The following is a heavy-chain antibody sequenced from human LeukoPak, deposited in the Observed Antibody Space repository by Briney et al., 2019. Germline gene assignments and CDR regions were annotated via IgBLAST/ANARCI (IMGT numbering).Heavy chain of an antibody. CDR3: ARVGIVVVPVDLDD. Sequence: SETLSLTCTVSGGSISSSSYYWGWIRQPPGKGLEWIGSIYYSGSTYYNPSLKSRVTISVDTSKNQFSLKLSSVTAADTAVYFCARVGIVVVPVDLDDWGQRTLVTV. J-gene: IGHJ4*02. CDR2: IYYSGST. D-gene: IGHD2-2*01. V-gene: IGHV4-39*01. CDR1: GGSISSSSYY.